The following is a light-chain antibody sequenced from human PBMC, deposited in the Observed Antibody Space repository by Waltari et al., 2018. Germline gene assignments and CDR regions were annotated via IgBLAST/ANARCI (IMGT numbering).Light chain of an antibody. CDR1: NSDIGYYNY. V-gene: IGLV2-14*01. CDR2: DVT. Sequence: QSALTQPASVSGSPGQSITISCTGTNSDIGYYNYVSLYQQYPGKAPKLMIFDVTRWPSGVSHRFSGSKSGNTASLTISGLQPEDEADYLCAAYTSTNTVIFGGGTKVTVL. CDR3: AAYTSTNTVI. J-gene: IGLJ2*01.